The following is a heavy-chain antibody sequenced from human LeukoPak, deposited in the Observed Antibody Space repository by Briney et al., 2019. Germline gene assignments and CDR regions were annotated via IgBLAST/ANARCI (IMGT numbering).Heavy chain of an antibody. CDR2: MNPNSGNT. V-gene: IGHV1-8*01. CDR1: GYTFTSYD. J-gene: IGHJ6*03. D-gene: IGHD1-7*01. CDR3: ARGITGTTVHYYYMDV. Sequence: GASVKVSCKASGYTFTSYDINWVRQATGQGLEWMGWMNPNSGNTGYAQKFQGRVTMTRNTSISTAYMELSSLRSEDTAVYYCARGITGTTVHYYYMDVWGKGTTVTVSS.